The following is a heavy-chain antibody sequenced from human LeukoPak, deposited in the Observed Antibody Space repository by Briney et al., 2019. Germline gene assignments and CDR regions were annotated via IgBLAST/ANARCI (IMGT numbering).Heavy chain of an antibody. CDR2: IYPGDPDT. CDR3: ARAYYYGSGSFPFDY. Sequence: GEPLKISCKGSGSRFTSYWIGWVRQLPGKGLEWMGIIYPGDPDTRYSPSFQGKVTVSADKSISTAYLQGSSLKASDTAMYYCARAYYYGSGSFPFDYWGQGTLVTVSS. V-gene: IGHV5-51*01. CDR1: GSRFTSYW. J-gene: IGHJ4*02. D-gene: IGHD3-10*01.